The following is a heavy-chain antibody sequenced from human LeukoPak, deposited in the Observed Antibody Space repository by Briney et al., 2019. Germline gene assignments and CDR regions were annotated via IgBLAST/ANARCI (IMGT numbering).Heavy chain of an antibody. CDR1: GGSFSGYY. CDR3: ARVLAAAGTSYYFDY. Sequence: SETLSLTCAVYGGSFSGYYWSWIRQPPGKGLEWXXEINHSGSTNYNPSLKSRVTISVDTSKNQFSLKLSSVTAADTAVYYCARVLAAAGTSYYFDYWGQGTLVTVSS. J-gene: IGHJ4*02. D-gene: IGHD6-13*01. CDR2: INHSGST. V-gene: IGHV4-34*01.